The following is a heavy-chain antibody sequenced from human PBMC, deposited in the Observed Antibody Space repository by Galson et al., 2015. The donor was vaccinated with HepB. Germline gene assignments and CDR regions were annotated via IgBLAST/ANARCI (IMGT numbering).Heavy chain of an antibody. D-gene: IGHD3-16*01. CDR2: INASGGST. J-gene: IGHJ4*02. Sequence: SVKVSCKASGYTFTSYDMHWVRQAPGQGLEWMGIINASGGSTSYAQKFQGRVTMTRDASTSTVYMELSSLRSKDTAVYYCARTLLHHVNFDYWGQGTLVTVSS. CDR3: ARTLLHHVNFDY. CDR1: GYTFTSYD. V-gene: IGHV1-46*01.